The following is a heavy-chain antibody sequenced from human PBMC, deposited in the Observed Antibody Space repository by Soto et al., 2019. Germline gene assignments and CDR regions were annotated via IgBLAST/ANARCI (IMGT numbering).Heavy chain of an antibody. CDR1: GFTFSSYG. V-gene: IGHV3-33*08. CDR2: VWYDGSNT. D-gene: IGHD6-19*01. Sequence: PGGSLRLSCAASGFTFSSYGMHRVRQAPGKGLEWVAVVWYDGSNTYYADSVKGRFTISRDSSKNTVSLEMTSLRAEDTAVYYCAKGGRQWLVTSDFNYWGQGALVTVSS. J-gene: IGHJ4*02. CDR3: AKGGRQWLVTSDFNY.